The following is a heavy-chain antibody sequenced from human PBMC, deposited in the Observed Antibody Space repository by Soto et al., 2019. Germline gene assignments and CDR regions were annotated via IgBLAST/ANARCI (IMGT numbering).Heavy chain of an antibody. J-gene: IGHJ4*02. CDR3: MGTGAASS. CDR1: GFTFSSYW. D-gene: IGHD6-13*01. CDR2: FNRDGTYT. V-gene: IGHV3-74*02. Sequence: EVQLVESGGGLVQPGGSLRLSCAASGFTFSSYWMHWVRQAPGKGLVWVSRFNRDGTYTTYADSVKGRFTISRDNAKNSLYLQMNSLRAEDTAMYYCMGTGAASSRGQGTLVTVSS.